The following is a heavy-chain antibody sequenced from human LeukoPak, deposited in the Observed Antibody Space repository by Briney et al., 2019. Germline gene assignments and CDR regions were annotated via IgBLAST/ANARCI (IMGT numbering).Heavy chain of an antibody. CDR2: INSDGSST. CDR3: ARELPAAILRLDPGLDY. D-gene: IGHD2-2*01. V-gene: IGHV3-74*01. Sequence: GGSLRLSCAASGFTFSSYWMHWVRQAPGKGLVWVSRINSDGSSTSYADSVKGRFTISRDNAKNTLYLQMNSLRAEDTAVYCCARELPAAILRLDPGLDYWGQGTLVTVSS. CDR1: GFTFSSYW. J-gene: IGHJ4*02.